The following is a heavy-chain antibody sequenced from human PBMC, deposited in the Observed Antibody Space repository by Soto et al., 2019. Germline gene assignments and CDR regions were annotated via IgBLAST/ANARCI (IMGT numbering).Heavy chain of an antibody. D-gene: IGHD3-22*01. Sequence: HPGGSLRLSCAASGFTVSSNYMSWVRQAPGKGLEWVSVIYSGGSTYYADSVKGRFTISRDNSKNTLYLQMNSLRAEDTAVYYCAREISYYDSSGYPKYWGQGTLVTVS. J-gene: IGHJ4*02. V-gene: IGHV3-66*01. CDR3: AREISYYDSSGYPKY. CDR1: GFTVSSNY. CDR2: IYSGGST.